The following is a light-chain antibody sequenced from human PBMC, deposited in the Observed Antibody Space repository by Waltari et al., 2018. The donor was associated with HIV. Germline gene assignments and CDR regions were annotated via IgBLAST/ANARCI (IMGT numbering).Light chain of an antibody. V-gene: IGLV1-44*01. CDR3: AAWDDNLNGYV. Sequence: QSVLHQTPSESGTPGQRVGDSCSGSSSNIGRNTVNRYQLLPGAPPRLLIHSHNQRPSGVPDRFSGSKSGASASLAISGLQSEDEADYYCAAWDDNLNGYVFGSGTKVTVL. CDR2: SHN. J-gene: IGLJ1*01. CDR1: SSNIGRNT.